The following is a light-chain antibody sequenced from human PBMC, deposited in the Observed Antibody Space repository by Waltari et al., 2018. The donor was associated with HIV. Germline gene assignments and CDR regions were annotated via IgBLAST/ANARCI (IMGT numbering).Light chain of an antibody. CDR1: SSNTGSNY. CDR3: AAWDDSLNSFV. Sequence: QSVLTQPPSESATPGQRVTISCSGGSSNTGSNYVYWYQQIPGTAPELLTLRNNHGPSRVPDRFSGSKSGTSASLAISGLQSEDEADYYCAAWDDSLNSFVFGTGTRVTVL. J-gene: IGLJ1*01. V-gene: IGLV1-47*01. CDR2: RNN.